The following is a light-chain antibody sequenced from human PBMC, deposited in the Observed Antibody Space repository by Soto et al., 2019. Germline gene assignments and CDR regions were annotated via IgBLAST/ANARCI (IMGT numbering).Light chain of an antibody. CDR1: QNITNY. J-gene: IGKJ1*01. CDR2: AAS. V-gene: IGKV1-39*01. Sequence: DIQMTQSPSSLSTSVGDRFGITCRASQNITNYLNWYQQKKGQPPKLMIYAASTLQRGVPSRFSGSGSGTDFTLTISSLQPEDFATYYCQQSYGSPRTFGQGTKVDI. CDR3: QQSYGSPRT.